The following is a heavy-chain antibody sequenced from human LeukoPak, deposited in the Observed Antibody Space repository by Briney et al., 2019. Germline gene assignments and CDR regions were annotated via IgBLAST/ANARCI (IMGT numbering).Heavy chain of an antibody. CDR3: AKGMSFAGDSSPVDY. V-gene: IGHV3-9*03. J-gene: IGHJ4*02. Sequence: PGGSLRLSCADSGFTFDDYAMHWVRQAPGKGLEWVSGISWNSGSIGYADPVKGRFTISRDNAKNSLYLQMNSPRAEDMALYYCAKGMSFAGDSSPVDYWGQGTLVTVSS. D-gene: IGHD3-22*01. CDR2: ISWNSGSI. CDR1: GFTFDDYA.